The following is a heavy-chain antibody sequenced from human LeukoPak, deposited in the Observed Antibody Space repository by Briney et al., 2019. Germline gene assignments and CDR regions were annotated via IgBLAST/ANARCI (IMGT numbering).Heavy chain of an antibody. CDR1: GFTFSGYA. D-gene: IGHD2-15*01. CDR2: ISYDGSNK. CDR3: ARDREWGYCSGGSCKGAKYYYYYGMDV. Sequence: PGGSLRLSCAASGFTFSGYAMHWVRQAPGKGLEWVAVISYDGSNKYYADSVKGRFTISRDNSKNTLYLQMNSLRAEDTAVYYCARDREWGYCSGGSCKGAKYYYYYGMDVWGQGTTVTVSS. V-gene: IGHV3-30-3*01. J-gene: IGHJ6*02.